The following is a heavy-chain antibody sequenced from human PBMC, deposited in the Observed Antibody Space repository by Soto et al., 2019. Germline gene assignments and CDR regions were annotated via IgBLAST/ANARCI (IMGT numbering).Heavy chain of an antibody. Sequence: GGSLRLSCAASGFIFGSYAMSWVRQAPGRGLEWVSVITGGGDTTYYADSVKGRFTISRDNSKNTLSLQMNSLRAEDTALYYCAKRDRSNWSYFDYWGQGNLVTFSS. CDR1: GFIFGSYA. J-gene: IGHJ4*02. CDR2: ITGGGDTT. V-gene: IGHV3-23*01. D-gene: IGHD1-20*01. CDR3: AKRDRSNWSYFDY.